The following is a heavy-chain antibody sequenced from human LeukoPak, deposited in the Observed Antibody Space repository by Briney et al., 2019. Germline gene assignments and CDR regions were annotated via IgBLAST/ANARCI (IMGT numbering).Heavy chain of an antibody. Sequence: PSQTLSLTCAISGDSVSSNSAAWNWIRPSPSRGLEWLGRTYYRSKWYNDYAVSVKSRITINPDTSKNQCSLQLNSVTPEDTAVYYCARDPGNWNRPLDYWGQGTLVTVSS. D-gene: IGHD1-20*01. CDR2: TYYRSKWYN. CDR1: GDSVSSNSAA. J-gene: IGHJ4*02. CDR3: ARDPGNWNRPLDY. V-gene: IGHV6-1*01.